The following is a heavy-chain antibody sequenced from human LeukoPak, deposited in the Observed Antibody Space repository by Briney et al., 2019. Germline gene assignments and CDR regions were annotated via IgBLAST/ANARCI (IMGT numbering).Heavy chain of an antibody. J-gene: IGHJ4*02. Sequence: PGGSLRLSCAASGFTFSDYGMPWVRQAPGKGLEWVAVIWVDGGKTYYADSVMGRFTISRDKSKNTLYLQVNSLRADDTAVYYCAKDNVDTSSCLDYWGQGTLVTVSS. V-gene: IGHV3-33*03. CDR3: AKDNVDTSSCLDY. CDR2: IWVDGGKT. D-gene: IGHD6-6*01. CDR1: GFTFSDYG.